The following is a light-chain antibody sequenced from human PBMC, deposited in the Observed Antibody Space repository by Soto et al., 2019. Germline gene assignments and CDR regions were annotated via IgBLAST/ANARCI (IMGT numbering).Light chain of an antibody. CDR3: GAWDNSLSVVV. Sequence: QSVLTQPPSVSAAPGQKVTISCSGSSSNIGRNYVSWYQHLPGTAPKLLNYDNDKRPSGIPDRFSGSKSGTSATLGITGLQTGDEADYYCGAWDNSLSVVVFGGGTKLTVL. J-gene: IGLJ2*01. CDR1: SSNIGRNY. V-gene: IGLV1-51*01. CDR2: DND.